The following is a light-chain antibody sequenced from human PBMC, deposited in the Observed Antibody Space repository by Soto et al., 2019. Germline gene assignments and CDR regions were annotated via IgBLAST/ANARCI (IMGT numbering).Light chain of an antibody. V-gene: IGKV2-30*02. CDR1: ESLVHDDGNTY. CDR2: KVS. Sequence: DVVMTQSPLSLPVTLGQPASISCRSSESLVHDDGNTYLNWFQQRPGQSPRRLIYKVSNRGSGVSDRFRGSGSGSNFTLKITGVEAEDLVGDYCMQGTHWPPTFGQGTKVDIK. CDR3: MQGTHWPPT. J-gene: IGKJ1*01.